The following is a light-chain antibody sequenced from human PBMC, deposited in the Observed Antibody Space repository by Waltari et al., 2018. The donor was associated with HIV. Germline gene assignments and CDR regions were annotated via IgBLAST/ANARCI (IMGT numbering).Light chain of an antibody. J-gene: IGKJ2*01. Sequence: EMVMTHPPATRSVSQGERATLPCRASQSISSDLAWYQQRPGQAPRLLIYDASTRATGIPARFSGSGSGTEFTLIISSLQSDDFAVYYCQQYINWPPYTFGQGTKLEIK. CDR2: DAS. CDR3: QQYINWPPYT. CDR1: QSISSD. V-gene: IGKV3-15*01.